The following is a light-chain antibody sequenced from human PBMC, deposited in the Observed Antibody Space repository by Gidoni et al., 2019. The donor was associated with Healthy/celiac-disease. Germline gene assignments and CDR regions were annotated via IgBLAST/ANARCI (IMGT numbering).Light chain of an antibody. V-gene: IGLV1-40*01. J-gene: IGLJ3*02. CDR3: QSYDNGRRV. CDR2: GNY. Sequence: QSVLTQPPSVSGAPGQRVTISCTGSRSNLGAVLDVHWYQHIPGTPPKLIIYGNYNRPSGVPDRFSGSNSGTSASLAITGLQAEDEADYYCQSYDNGRRVFGGGTNLTVL. CDR1: RSNLGAVLD.